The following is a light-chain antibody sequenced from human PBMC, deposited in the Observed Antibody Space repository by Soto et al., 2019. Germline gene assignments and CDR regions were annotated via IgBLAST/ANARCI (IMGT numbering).Light chain of an antibody. CDR2: DAS. Sequence: DIVLTQSPATLSLSPGERATLSCRASQSVRSFLAWYQQKPCQAPRLLIFDASNRATGIPARFRGSGSGTDFTLTISSLEPEDFAVYYCQQGGTFGQGTKVDI. CDR3: QQGGT. V-gene: IGKV3-11*01. CDR1: QSVRSF. J-gene: IGKJ1*01.